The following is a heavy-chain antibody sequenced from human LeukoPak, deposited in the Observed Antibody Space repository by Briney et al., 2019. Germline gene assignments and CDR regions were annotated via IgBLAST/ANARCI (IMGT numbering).Heavy chain of an antibody. V-gene: IGHV3-7*01. CDR1: GFTFSSYW. CDR2: IKQDGSNK. Sequence: GGSLRLSRAASGFTFSSYWMSWVRQAPGKGLEWVANIKQDGSNKYYADSVKGRFTISRDNSKNTLYLQMNSLRAEDTAVYYCAKDLNSGWYSDDAFDIWAKGQWSPSLQ. J-gene: IGHJ3*02. D-gene: IGHD6-19*01. CDR3: AKDLNSGWYSDDAFDI.